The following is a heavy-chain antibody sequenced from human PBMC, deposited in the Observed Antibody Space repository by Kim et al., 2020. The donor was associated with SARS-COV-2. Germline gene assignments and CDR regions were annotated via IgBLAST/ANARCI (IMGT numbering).Heavy chain of an antibody. Sequence: SVKGRFTIPRDNAKNSLYLQMNSLRAEDTAVYYCASRSGSYRAPAEYFQHWGQGTLVTVSS. CDR3: ASRSGSYRAPAEYFQH. J-gene: IGHJ1*01. V-gene: IGHV3-48*03. D-gene: IGHD3-10*01.